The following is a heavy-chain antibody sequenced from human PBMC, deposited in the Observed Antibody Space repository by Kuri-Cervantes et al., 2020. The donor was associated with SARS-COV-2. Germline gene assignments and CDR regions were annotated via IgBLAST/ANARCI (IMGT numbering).Heavy chain of an antibody. V-gene: IGHV3-33*05. J-gene: IGHJ4*02. D-gene: IGHD4-17*01. Sequence: GESLKISCAASGFTFSSYGMHWVRQAPGKGLEWVAVISYDGSNKYYADSVKGRFTISRDNSKNTLYLQMNSLRAEDTAVYYCARGYGDSLYWGQGTLVTVSS. CDR3: ARGYGDSLY. CDR2: ISYDGSNK. CDR1: GFTFSSYG.